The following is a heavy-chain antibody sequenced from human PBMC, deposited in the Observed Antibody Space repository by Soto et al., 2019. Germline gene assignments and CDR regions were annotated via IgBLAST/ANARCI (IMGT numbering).Heavy chain of an antibody. V-gene: IGHV4-34*01. CDR2: INHSGST. CDR3: ARSGRITIFGVANYGMDV. CDR1: GGSFSGYY. J-gene: IGHJ6*02. D-gene: IGHD3-3*01. Sequence: SETLSLTCAVYGGSFSGYYWSWIRQPPGKGLEWIGEINHSGSTNYNPSLKSRVTISVDTSKNQFSLKLSSVTAADTAVYYCARSGRITIFGVANYGMDVWGQGTTVTVSS.